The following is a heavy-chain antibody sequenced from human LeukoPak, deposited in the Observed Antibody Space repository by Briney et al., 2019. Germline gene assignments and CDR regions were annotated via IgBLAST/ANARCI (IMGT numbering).Heavy chain of an antibody. Sequence: ASVKVSCKASGYTFTSYGISWVRQAPGQGLEWMGGIIPIFGTANYAQKFQGRVTITADESTSTVYMELSSLKSEDTAVYYCARGWDYDNGGRPTAYVYWGQGTLVTVSS. D-gene: IGHD3-22*01. CDR2: IIPIFGTA. J-gene: IGHJ4*02. CDR1: GYTFTSYG. CDR3: ARGWDYDNGGRPTAYVY. V-gene: IGHV1-69*13.